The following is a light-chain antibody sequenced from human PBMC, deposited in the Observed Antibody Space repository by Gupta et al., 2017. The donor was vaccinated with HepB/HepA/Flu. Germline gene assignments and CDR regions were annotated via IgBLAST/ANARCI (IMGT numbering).Light chain of an antibody. V-gene: IGKV1-5*03. J-gene: IGKJ1*01. CDR2: RAS. CDR1: QTISIS. Sequence: DIQMTQSPSTLSASVVDRVSITCRASQTISISLAWYQQKPGHVPKLLISRASGLQSGVPSRFSGSGSGTEFTLTISSLQPDDIATYYCQQYSNSQWTFGQGTKVEIK. CDR3: QQYSNSQWT.